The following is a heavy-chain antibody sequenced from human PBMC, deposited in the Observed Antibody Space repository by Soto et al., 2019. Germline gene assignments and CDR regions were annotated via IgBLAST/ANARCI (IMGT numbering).Heavy chain of an antibody. CDR2: IYYSGST. J-gene: IGHJ1*01. CDR3: ARHCSGGSCYSGAEYFQH. D-gene: IGHD2-15*01. CDR1: SGPISTYY. V-gene: IGHV4-59*08. Sequence: SETLSLTCTVSSGPISTYYWSWIRQPPGKGLEWIGYIYYSGSTKYNPSLKTRVIMSIDTSKNQFSLRLSSVTAADTAVYFCARHCSGGSCYSGAEYFQHWGQGILVTVSS.